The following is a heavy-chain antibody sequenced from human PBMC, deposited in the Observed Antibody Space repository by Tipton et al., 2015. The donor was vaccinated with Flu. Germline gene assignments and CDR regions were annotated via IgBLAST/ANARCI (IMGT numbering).Heavy chain of an antibody. Sequence: SGFTFSTYSMYWVRQAPGKGLEWVAVVSKDGSKEFYADSVKGRFTISRDNSKNTLYLQMNSLRAEDTAVYYCARDVSIVVVIASAMDVWGQGTTVTVSS. V-gene: IGHV3-30*17. J-gene: IGHJ6*01. CDR1: GFTFSTYS. CDR2: VSKDGSKE. D-gene: IGHD2-21*01. CDR3: ARDVSIVVVIASAMDV.